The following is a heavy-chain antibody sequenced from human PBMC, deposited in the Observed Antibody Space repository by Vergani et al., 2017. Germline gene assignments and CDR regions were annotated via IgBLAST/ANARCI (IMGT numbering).Heavy chain of an antibody. CDR1: GFTFSSYS. CDR2: ISSSSSYI. Sequence: EVQLVESGGGLVKPGGSLRLSCAASGFTFSSYSMNWFRQAPGKGLEWVSSISSSSSYIYYADSVKGRFTISRDNAKNSLYLQMNSLRAEDTAVYYCARDALPIVPAAIFGDMGYYYYYMDVWGK. CDR3: ARDALPIVPAAIFGDMGYYYYYMDV. D-gene: IGHD2-2*02. V-gene: IGHV3-21*01. J-gene: IGHJ6*03.